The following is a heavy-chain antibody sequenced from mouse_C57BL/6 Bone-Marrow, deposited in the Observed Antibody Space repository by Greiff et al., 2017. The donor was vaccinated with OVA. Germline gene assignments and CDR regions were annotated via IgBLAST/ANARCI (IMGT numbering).Heavy chain of an antibody. CDR2: INPNNGGT. J-gene: IGHJ2*01. CDR1: GYTFTDYN. D-gene: IGHD1-1*01. Sequence: VQLQQSGPELVKPGASVKIPCKASGYTFTDYNMDWVKQSHGKSLEWIGDINPNNGGTIYNQKFKGKATLTVDKSSSTAYMQLSRLTSEDSAVYYCARKDYGSSYEYWGQGTTLTVSS. V-gene: IGHV1-18*01. CDR3: ARKDYGSSYEY.